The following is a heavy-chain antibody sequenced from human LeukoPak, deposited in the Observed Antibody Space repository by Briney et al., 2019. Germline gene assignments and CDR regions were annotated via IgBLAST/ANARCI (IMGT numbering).Heavy chain of an antibody. D-gene: IGHD6-13*01. CDR1: GGSISSSSYY. J-gene: IGHJ4*02. Sequence: SETLSLTCTVSGGSISSSSYYWGWIRQPPGKGLEWIGSIYYSGSTYYNPSLKSRVTISVDTSKNQFSLKLSSVTATDTAVYYCARRGYSSPPSYWGQGTLVTVSS. CDR3: ARRGYSSPPSY. CDR2: IYYSGST. V-gene: IGHV4-39*01.